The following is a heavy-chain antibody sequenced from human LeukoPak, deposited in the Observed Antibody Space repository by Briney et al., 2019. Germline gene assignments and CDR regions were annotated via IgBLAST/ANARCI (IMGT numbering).Heavy chain of an antibody. J-gene: IGHJ4*02. Sequence: ASVKVSCKASGYTFTSYYMHWVRQAPGQGLDWMGIVNPSGGSTSYAQKFQGRVTMTRDTSTSTVYMELSSLRSEDTAVYYCAKTLRGVPFDYWGQGTLVTVSS. V-gene: IGHV1-46*01. D-gene: IGHD3-10*01. CDR3: AKTLRGVPFDY. CDR1: GYTFTSYY. CDR2: VNPSGGST.